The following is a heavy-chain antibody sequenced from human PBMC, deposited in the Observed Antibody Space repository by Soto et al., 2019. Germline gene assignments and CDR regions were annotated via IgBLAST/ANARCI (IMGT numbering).Heavy chain of an antibody. D-gene: IGHD3-10*01. J-gene: IGHJ6*02. CDR1: GFNFGAYA. CDR3: ANDRSDNFGVYYAMDV. Sequence: EARLLESGGGLIQPGGSLRLSCEASGFNFGAYAMSWVRQAPGKGLEWVSGISGSSSGTYYTDSVKGRFTISRDNSKNTDYLQMNSLGGEDTAVYYWANDRSDNFGVYYAMDVWGQGTAVTVSS. V-gene: IGHV3-23*01. CDR2: ISGSSSGT.